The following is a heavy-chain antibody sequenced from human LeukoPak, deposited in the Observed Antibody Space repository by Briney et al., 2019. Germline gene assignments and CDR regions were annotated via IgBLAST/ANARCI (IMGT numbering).Heavy chain of an antibody. CDR3: ARASPYYYGSGSYYGYYFDY. Sequence: GGSLRLSCAASGFTVSSNYMSWVRQAPGKGLEWVSVIYSGGSTYYADSVKGRFTISRHNSKNTLYLQMNSLSAEDTAVYYCARASPYYYGSGSYYGYYFDYWGQGTLVTVSS. CDR2: IYSGGST. D-gene: IGHD3-10*01. J-gene: IGHJ4*02. CDR1: GFTVSSNY. V-gene: IGHV3-53*04.